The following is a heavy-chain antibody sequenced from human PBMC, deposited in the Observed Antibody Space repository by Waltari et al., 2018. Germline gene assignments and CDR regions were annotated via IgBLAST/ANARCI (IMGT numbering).Heavy chain of an antibody. J-gene: IGHJ4*01. CDR1: GFTFTTFW. Sequence: EVQLVESGGGLVQPGGSLRLSCAASGFTFTTFWMHWVRQDAGKGLMWVSRIKNDGSGPIYAESVKGRFTISRDNAKNTLYLQMNSLRPEDTAVYYCVRAYYDGRLDYWGQGTLVTASS. V-gene: IGHV3-74*01. CDR2: IKNDGSGP. D-gene: IGHD3-22*01. CDR3: VRAYYDGRLDY.